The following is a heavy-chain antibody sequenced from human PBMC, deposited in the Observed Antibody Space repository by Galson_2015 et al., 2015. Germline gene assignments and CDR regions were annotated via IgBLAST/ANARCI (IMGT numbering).Heavy chain of an antibody. CDR1: GFTFTSYA. CDR2: ISGDGVRT. V-gene: IGHV3-64*01. CDR3: ARDDYGGSSGF. Sequence: SLRLSCAASGFTFTSYAMQWVRQAPGKGLEYVLAISGDGVRTSYANSVKGRFTISRDNSKNTLYLQMGSLRADDMAMYYCARDDYGGSSGFWGQGTLVTVSS. J-gene: IGHJ4*02. D-gene: IGHD4-23*01.